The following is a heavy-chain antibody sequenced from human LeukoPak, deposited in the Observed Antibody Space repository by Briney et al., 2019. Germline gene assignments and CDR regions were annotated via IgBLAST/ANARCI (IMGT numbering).Heavy chain of an antibody. Sequence: SETLSLTCAVYGGSFSGYYWSWIRQPPGKGLEWIGEINHSGSTNYNPSLKSQVTISVDTSKNQFSLKLSSLTATDTALYYCARQRDTASVGAFDTWGQGTMVIVSP. CDR2: INHSGST. CDR3: ARQRDTASVGAFDT. V-gene: IGHV4-34*01. D-gene: IGHD2-2*02. CDR1: GGSFSGYY. J-gene: IGHJ3*02.